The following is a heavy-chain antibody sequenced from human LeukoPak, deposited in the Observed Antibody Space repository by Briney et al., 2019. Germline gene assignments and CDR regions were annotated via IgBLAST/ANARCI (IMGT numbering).Heavy chain of an antibody. CDR1: GYTFTSYG. D-gene: IGHD6-19*01. Sequence: ASVKVSCKASGYTFTSYGISWVRQAPGQGLEWMGWISAYNGNTNYAQKLQGRVTITADKSTSTAYMELSSLRSEDTAVYYCARDQSKWYSSGWYGEDYWGQGTLVTVSS. V-gene: IGHV1-18*01. CDR2: ISAYNGNT. CDR3: ARDQSKWYSSGWYGEDY. J-gene: IGHJ4*02.